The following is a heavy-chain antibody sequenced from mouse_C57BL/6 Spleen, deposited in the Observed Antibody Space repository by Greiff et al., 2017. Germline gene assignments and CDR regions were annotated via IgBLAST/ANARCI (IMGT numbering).Heavy chain of an antibody. D-gene: IGHD4-1*01. J-gene: IGHJ4*01. CDR3: ARTDWDYAMDY. Sequence: QVQLQQSGPELVKPGASVKISCKASGYAFSSSWMNWVKQRPGKGLEWIGRFYPGDGDTNYNGKFKGKATLTADKSSSTAYMQLSSLTSEDSAVYICARTDWDYAMDYWGQGTSVTVSS. CDR1: GYAFSSSW. V-gene: IGHV1-82*01. CDR2: FYPGDGDT.